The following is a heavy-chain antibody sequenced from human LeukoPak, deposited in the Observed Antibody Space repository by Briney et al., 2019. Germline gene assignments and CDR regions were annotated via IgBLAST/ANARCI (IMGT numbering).Heavy chain of an antibody. CDR2: IYYSGST. D-gene: IGHD3-9*01. J-gene: IGHJ5*02. Sequence: PSETLSLTCTVSGGSISSYYWSWIRQPPGKGLEWIGYIYYSGSTNYNPSLKSRVTISVDTSKNQFPLKLSSVTAADTAVYYCARVRTYYDILTAPPRWFDPWGQGTLVTVSS. CDR1: GGSISSYY. CDR3: ARVRTYYDILTAPPRWFDP. V-gene: IGHV4-59*01.